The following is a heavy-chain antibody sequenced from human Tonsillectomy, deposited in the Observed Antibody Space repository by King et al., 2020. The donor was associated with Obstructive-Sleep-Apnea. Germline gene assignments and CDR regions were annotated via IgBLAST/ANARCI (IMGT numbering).Heavy chain of an antibody. CDR3: ARVQCSSTSCYVVWFDP. V-gene: IGHV4-31*03. CDR2: IYYSGST. J-gene: IGHJ5*02. Sequence: QLQESGPGLVKPSQTLSLTCTVSGGSISSGGYYWSWIRQHPGKGLEWIGYIYYSGSTYYNPSLKSRVTISVDTSTNQFSLKLSSVTASDTAVYYCARVQCSSTSCYVVWFDPWGQGTLVTVSS. D-gene: IGHD2-2*01. CDR1: GGSISSGGYY.